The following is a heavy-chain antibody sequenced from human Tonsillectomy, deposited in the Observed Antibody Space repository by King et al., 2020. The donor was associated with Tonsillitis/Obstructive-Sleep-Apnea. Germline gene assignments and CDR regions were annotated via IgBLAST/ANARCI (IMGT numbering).Heavy chain of an antibody. V-gene: IGHV5-51*01. Sequence: VQLVESGAEVKKPGESLKISCKGSGYSFTSYWIGWVRQMPGKGLEWMGIIYPGDSDTRYSPSFQGQVTISADKSISTAYLQWSSLKASDTAMYYFAGYTGKDIVLMGNAFNTWGQGKMFTVSS. J-gene: IGHJ3*02. CDR3: AGYTGKDIVLMGNAFNT. D-gene: IGHD2-8*01. CDR1: GYSFTSYW. CDR2: IYPGDSDT.